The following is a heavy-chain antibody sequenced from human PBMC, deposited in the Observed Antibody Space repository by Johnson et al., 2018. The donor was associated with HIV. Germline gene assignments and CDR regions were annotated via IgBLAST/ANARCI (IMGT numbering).Heavy chain of an antibody. CDR3: ARIDYSNYEEAFDI. Sequence: QVQLVESGGGVVQPGGSLRLSCAASGFTFSYYGVHWVRQAPGKGLEWVSLISYDGGNKSYADSVRGRFTISRDNSKNTLYLQMNSLRAEDTAVYYCARIDYSNYEEAFDIWGQGTMVTVSS. D-gene: IGHD4-11*01. CDR1: GFTFSYYG. V-gene: IGHV3-30-3*02. J-gene: IGHJ3*02. CDR2: ISYDGGNK.